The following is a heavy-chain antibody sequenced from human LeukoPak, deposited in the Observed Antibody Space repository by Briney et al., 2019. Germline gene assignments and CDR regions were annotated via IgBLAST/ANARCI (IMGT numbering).Heavy chain of an antibody. J-gene: IGHJ4*02. V-gene: IGHV1-8*01. D-gene: IGHD6-6*01. CDR1: EYTFTSYD. Sequence: ASVKVSCKSSEYTFTSYDINWVRQATGQGLEWMGWMNPNSGNTGYAQKFQGRVTMTRVTSISTAYMELNNLTSEDTAVYYCARGSWGEIAGRKSFEFWGQGSLVTVSS. CDR2: MNPNSGNT. CDR3: ARGSWGEIAGRKSFEF.